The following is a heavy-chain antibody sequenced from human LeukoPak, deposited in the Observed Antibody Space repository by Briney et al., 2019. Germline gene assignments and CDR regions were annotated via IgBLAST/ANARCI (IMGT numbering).Heavy chain of an antibody. D-gene: IGHD2-21*02. Sequence: PGGSLRLSCAASGFTFSSYSMNWVRQAPGKGLEWVAVISYDGSNKYYADSVKGRFTISRDNSKSTLYLQMNSLRAEDTAVYYCARAEGQSFGGDCCDDAFDIWGQGTMVTVSS. CDR3: ARAEGQSFGGDCCDDAFDI. CDR1: GFTFSSYS. V-gene: IGHV3-30*04. J-gene: IGHJ3*02. CDR2: ISYDGSNK.